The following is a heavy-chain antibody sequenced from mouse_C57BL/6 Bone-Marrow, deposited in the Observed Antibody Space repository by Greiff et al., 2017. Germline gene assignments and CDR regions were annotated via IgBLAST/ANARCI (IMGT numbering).Heavy chain of an antibody. J-gene: IGHJ2*01. D-gene: IGHD1-1*01. CDR1: GYTFTDYN. V-gene: IGHV1-22*01. CDR3: SRTTVVEDY. CDR2: INPNNGGT. Sequence: EVQLQESGPELVKPGASVKMSCKASGYTFTDYNMHWVKQSHGKSLEWIGYINPNNGGTSYNQKFKGKATLTVNKSSSTAYMELRSLTSEDSAVYYCSRTTVVEDYWGQGTTLTVSS.